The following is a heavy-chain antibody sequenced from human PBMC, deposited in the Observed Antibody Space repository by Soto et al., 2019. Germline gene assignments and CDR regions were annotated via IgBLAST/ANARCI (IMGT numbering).Heavy chain of an antibody. CDR2: ITHGGST. CDR3: ARGRLFLTPSGLAITYVDY. CDR1: SGSFSGYY. Sequence: QVQLQQWGAGLLKPSETLSLTCAVYSGSFSGYYYSWIRQPPGKGLEWIGEITHGGSTTYSPSLNSRVTMSRDTPKNQYSLKMTSVTAADTAVYYCARGRLFLTPSGLAITYVDYWSQGYLVSVSS. D-gene: IGHD3-3*01. J-gene: IGHJ4*02. V-gene: IGHV4-34*01.